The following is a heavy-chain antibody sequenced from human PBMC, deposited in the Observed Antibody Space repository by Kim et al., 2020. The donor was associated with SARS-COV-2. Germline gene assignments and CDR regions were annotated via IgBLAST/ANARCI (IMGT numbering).Heavy chain of an antibody. Sequence: LRSRVTISVDTSKNPFSLKLSSVTAADTAVYYCERYPYYYDSSGYRGFDYWGQGTLVTVSS. V-gene: IGHV4-30-2*04. CDR3: ERYPYYYDSSGYRGFDY. D-gene: IGHD3-22*01. J-gene: IGHJ4*02.